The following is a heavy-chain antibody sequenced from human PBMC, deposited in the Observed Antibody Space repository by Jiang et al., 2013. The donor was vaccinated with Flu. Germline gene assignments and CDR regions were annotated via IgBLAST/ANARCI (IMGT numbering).Heavy chain of an antibody. J-gene: IGHJ3*02. V-gene: IGHV4-38-2*02. CDR2: IYPSGRT. Sequence: LLKPSETLSPNCAVSGYSISSGYSWGWIRLPPGKGLEWIGSIYPSGRTYYNPPLKSRVTISVDTSNNQISLKLSSVTAADTAVYYCARDRGISDAFDIWGQGTMVTVSS. CDR1: GYSISSGYS. CDR3: ARDRGISDAFDI. D-gene: IGHD1-26*01.